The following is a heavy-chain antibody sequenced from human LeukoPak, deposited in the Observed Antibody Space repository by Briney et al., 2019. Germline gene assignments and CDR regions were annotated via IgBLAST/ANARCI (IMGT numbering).Heavy chain of an antibody. J-gene: IGHJ4*02. CDR1: GFTFSRYA. Sequence: GGSLGLSCSASGFTFSRYAMHWVRQAPGKGLEYVSAISSNGGSTYYGDSVKGRFTISRDNSKNTLYLQMSSLRAEDTAVYYCVKARGIQLWLPGDYWGQGTLVTVSS. CDR2: ISSNGGST. D-gene: IGHD5-18*01. CDR3: VKARGIQLWLPGDY. V-gene: IGHV3-64D*09.